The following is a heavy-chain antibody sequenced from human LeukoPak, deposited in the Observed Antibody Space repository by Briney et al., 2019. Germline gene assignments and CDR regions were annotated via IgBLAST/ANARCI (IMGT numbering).Heavy chain of an antibody. V-gene: IGHV3-30-3*02. D-gene: IGHD1-26*01. J-gene: IGHJ4*02. CDR1: GFTFSSYA. CDR2: ISYDGSNK. Sequence: GGSLRLSCAASGFTFSSYAMHWVRQAPGKGLEWVAVISYDGSNKYYADSVKGRFTISRDNSKNTLYLQMNSLRAEDTAVYYCAKSRGSYYDGNFDYWGQGTLVTVSS. CDR3: AKSRGSYYDGNFDY.